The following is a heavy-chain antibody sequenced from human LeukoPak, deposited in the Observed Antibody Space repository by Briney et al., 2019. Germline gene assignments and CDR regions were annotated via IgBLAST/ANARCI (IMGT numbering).Heavy chain of an antibody. V-gene: IGHV4-59*01. CDR3: ARASHYYDSSGYLGGTDYFDY. D-gene: IGHD3-22*01. CDR1: GGSISSYY. J-gene: IGHJ4*02. Sequence: SETLSLICTVSGGSISSYYWSWIRQPPGKGLEWIGYIYYSGSTNYNPSLKSRVTISVDTSKNQFSLKLSSVTAADTAVYYCARASHYYDSSGYLGGTDYFDYWGQGTLVTVSS. CDR2: IYYSGST.